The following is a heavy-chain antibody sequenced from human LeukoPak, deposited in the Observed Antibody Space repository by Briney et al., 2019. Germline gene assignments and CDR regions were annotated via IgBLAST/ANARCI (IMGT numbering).Heavy chain of an antibody. Sequence: GASVKVSCKASGYTFTSYDINWVRQATGQGLECRGWMNPNSGNTGYAQKFQGRVTMPRNTSISTAYMELSSLRSEDTAVHYCARRRLRVGFDPWGQGTLVTVSS. D-gene: IGHD5-12*01. CDR3: ARRRLRVGFDP. CDR1: GYTFTSYD. J-gene: IGHJ5*02. CDR2: MNPNSGNT. V-gene: IGHV1-8*01.